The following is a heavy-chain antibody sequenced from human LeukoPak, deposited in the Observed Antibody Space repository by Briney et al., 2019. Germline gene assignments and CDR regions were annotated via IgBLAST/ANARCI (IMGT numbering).Heavy chain of an antibody. Sequence: GGSLRLSCAASGFTFDDYGMSWVRQAPGKGLEWVSDINWNGDSTGYADSMKGRFTISRDNAKNSLFLQINSLRAEDTAVYYCARGMATTPYYFDYWGQGTLVTVSS. D-gene: IGHD5-24*01. J-gene: IGHJ4*02. V-gene: IGHV3-20*04. CDR3: ARGMATTPYYFDY. CDR2: INWNGDST. CDR1: GFTFDDYG.